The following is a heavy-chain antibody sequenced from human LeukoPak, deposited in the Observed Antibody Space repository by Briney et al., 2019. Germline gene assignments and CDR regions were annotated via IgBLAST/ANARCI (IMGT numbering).Heavy chain of an antibody. CDR3: ARAQEYYDILTGYLSHFDY. CDR2: ISAYNGNT. V-gene: IGHV1-18*01. Sequence: GASVKVSCKASGYTFTSYGISWVRQAPGQGLEWMGWISAYNGNTNYAQKLQGRVTMTTDTSTSTAYMELRSLRSDDTAVYYCARAQEYYDILTGYLSHFDYWGQGTLVSVSS. CDR1: GYTFTSYG. J-gene: IGHJ4*02. D-gene: IGHD3-9*01.